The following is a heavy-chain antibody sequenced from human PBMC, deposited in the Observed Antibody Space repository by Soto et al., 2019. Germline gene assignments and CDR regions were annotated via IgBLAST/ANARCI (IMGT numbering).Heavy chain of an antibody. CDR1: GFTVSSNY. CDR3: TTDILYYDFWSGYSHFDY. CDR2: IYSGGST. Sequence: PGGSLRLSCAASGFTVSSNYMSWVRQAPGKGLEWVSVIYSGGSTYYADSVKGRFTISRDDSKNTLYLQMNSLKTEDTAVYYCTTDILYYDFWSGYSHFDYWGQGTLVTVSS. J-gene: IGHJ4*02. V-gene: IGHV3-66*01. D-gene: IGHD3-3*01.